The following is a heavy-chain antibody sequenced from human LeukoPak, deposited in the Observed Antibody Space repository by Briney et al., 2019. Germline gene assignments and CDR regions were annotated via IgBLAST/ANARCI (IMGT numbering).Heavy chain of an antibody. CDR3: ARDLTGITTAGFDY. J-gene: IGHJ4*02. D-gene: IGHD1-7*01. Sequence: KLQGRVTMITDTSTSTAYMELRSLTSDDTAVYYCARDLTGITTAGFDYWGQGTLVTVSS. V-gene: IGHV1-18*01.